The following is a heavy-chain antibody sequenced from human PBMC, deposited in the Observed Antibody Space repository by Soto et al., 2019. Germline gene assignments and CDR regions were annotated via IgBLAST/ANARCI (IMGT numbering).Heavy chain of an antibody. J-gene: IGHJ4*02. Sequence: VQLVESGGGVFQPGRSLRLSCAASGFTFSDYAMHWVRQAPGKGLEWVAVVSHDGRNTHYADSVKGLFTISRDSSNNTVSLEMTSLRAEDTAVYYCAKGGLQWLVTSDFNYWGQGALVTVSS. CDR2: VSHDGRNT. D-gene: IGHD6-19*01. V-gene: IGHV3-30*18. CDR1: GFTFSDYA. CDR3: AKGGLQWLVTSDFNY.